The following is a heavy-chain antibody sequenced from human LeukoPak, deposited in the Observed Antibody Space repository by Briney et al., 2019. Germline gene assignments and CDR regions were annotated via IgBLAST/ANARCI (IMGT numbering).Heavy chain of an antibody. CDR3: AREDHTANNWFDP. J-gene: IGHJ5*02. D-gene: IGHD5-18*01. CDR2: IIPMLGRS. V-gene: IGHV1-69*05. CDR1: GYTFTSYD. Sequence: SVKVSCKASGYTFTSYDINWVRQATGQGLEWMGGIIPMLGRSNYAQKFQGRVTISTDESTSTAYMEMSSLRSEDTAVYYCAREDHTANNWFDPWGQGTLVTVSS.